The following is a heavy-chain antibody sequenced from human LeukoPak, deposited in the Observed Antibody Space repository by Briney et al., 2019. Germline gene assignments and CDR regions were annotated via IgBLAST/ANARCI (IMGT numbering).Heavy chain of an antibody. CDR3: ARDRGSSYYEYNWFDP. Sequence: VASVTVSCKASGYTFTGYYMHWVRQAPGQGLEWMGWINPNSGGTNYAQKFQGRVTMTRDTSISTAYMELSRLRSDDTAVYYCARDRGSSYYEYNWFDPWGQGTLVTVSS. J-gene: IGHJ5*02. V-gene: IGHV1-2*02. D-gene: IGHD6-13*01. CDR1: GYTFTGYY. CDR2: INPNSGGT.